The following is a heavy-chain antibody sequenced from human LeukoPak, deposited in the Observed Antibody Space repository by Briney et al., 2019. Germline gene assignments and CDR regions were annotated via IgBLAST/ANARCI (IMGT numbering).Heavy chain of an antibody. Sequence: ASVKVSCKVSGFILTELSIHSLRLAPGKGLEWMGSFDREDDQTIYAQHLQGRVTMTEDISADTAFLQLRSLTFEDTAVYYCVTDHYNNHGNFDFWGQGTLVSVSS. D-gene: IGHD3-10*01. CDR1: GFILTELS. CDR3: VTDHYNNHGNFDF. J-gene: IGHJ4*02. V-gene: IGHV1-24*01. CDR2: FDREDDQT.